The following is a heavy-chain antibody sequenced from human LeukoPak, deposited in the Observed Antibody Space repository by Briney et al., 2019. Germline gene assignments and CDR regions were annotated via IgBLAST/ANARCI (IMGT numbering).Heavy chain of an antibody. Sequence: ASVKVSCKASGYTFTGYYMHWVRQAPGQGLEWMGWINPNSGGTNYAQKFQGRVTMTRDTSISTAYMELSRLRSDDTAVYYCARVEEDIVVVPAAFDYWGQGTLVTVSS. V-gene: IGHV1-2*02. CDR3: ARVEEDIVVVPAAFDY. CDR1: GYTFTGYY. D-gene: IGHD2-2*01. J-gene: IGHJ4*02. CDR2: INPNSGGT.